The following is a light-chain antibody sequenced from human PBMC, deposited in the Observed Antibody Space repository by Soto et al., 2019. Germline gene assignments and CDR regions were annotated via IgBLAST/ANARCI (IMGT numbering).Light chain of an antibody. Sequence: QSALTQPASVSGSPGQSITISCTGTNSDVGGYNYVSWYQQHPGKAPKLMIYEVSNRPSGVSNRFSGSKSGNTASLIISGLQDEDEAHYYCSSYTSSLTRVFGGGTKLTVL. V-gene: IGLV2-14*01. CDR2: EVS. CDR1: NSDVGGYNY. J-gene: IGLJ2*01. CDR3: SSYTSSLTRV.